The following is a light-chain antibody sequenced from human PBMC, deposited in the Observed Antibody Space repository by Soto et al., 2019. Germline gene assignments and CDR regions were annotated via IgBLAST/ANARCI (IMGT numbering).Light chain of an antibody. V-gene: IGKV3-20*01. J-gene: IGKJ1*01. CDR1: QSVSSSY. Sequence: EIVLTQSPGTLSFSPGERATLSCRAIQSVSSSYLAWYQQKPGQAPRLLIYGASSRATGIPDRFSGSGPGTDFSLTISRLEPEDFAVYYCQPYGSSRTFGQGNKVEI. CDR3: QPYGSSRT. CDR2: GAS.